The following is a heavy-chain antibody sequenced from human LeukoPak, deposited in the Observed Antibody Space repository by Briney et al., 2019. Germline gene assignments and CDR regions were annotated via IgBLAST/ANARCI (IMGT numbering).Heavy chain of an antibody. Sequence: SETLSLTCTVSGGSISRNFWSWIRQPPGKGLEWIGYIYHSGSTNYNPSLKSRVTISVDTSKNQFSLKLSSVTAADTAVYYCARVSNDFWSGLRFYYFDYWGQGTLVTVSS. D-gene: IGHD3-3*01. CDR3: ARVSNDFWSGLRFYYFDY. V-gene: IGHV4-59*12. J-gene: IGHJ4*02. CDR1: GGSISRNF. CDR2: IYHSGST.